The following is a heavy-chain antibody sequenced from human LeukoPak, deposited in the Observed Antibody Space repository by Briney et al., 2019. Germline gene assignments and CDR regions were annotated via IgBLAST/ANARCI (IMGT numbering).Heavy chain of an antibody. V-gene: IGHV1-2*02. CDR2: IKPNSGDT. CDR3: ARVFGRQLPDY. J-gene: IGHJ4*02. CDR1: GYTFTGYY. D-gene: IGHD1-26*01. Sequence: GASVKVFCKASGYTFTGYYVHWVRQAPGQGLEWMGWIKPNSGDTNYAQKFQGRVTMTRDTSISTAYMDLSRLRSDDTAVYYCARVFGRQLPDYWGQGTLVTVSS.